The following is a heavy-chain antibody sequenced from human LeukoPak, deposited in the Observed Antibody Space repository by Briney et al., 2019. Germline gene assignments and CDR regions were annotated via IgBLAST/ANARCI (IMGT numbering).Heavy chain of an antibody. CDR3: ARGSGSGSYYPDY. CDR2: IYYSGST. J-gene: IGHJ4*02. V-gene: IGHV4-61*01. D-gene: IGHD3-10*01. Sequence: SHTLSLTRTLAARSVSSGSYYWSWIRQPPGKGLEWIGYIYYSGSTNYNPSLKSRVTISVDTSKNQFSLKLSSVTAADTAVYYCARGSGSGSYYPDYWGQGTLVTVSS. CDR1: ARSVSSGSYY.